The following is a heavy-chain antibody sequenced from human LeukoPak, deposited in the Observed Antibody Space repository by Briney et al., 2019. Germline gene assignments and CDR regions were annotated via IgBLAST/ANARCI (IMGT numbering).Heavy chain of an antibody. CDR3: AELGITMIGGV. J-gene: IGHJ6*04. V-gene: IGHV3-30*04. Sequence: TGGSLRLSCAASGFTFSSYVMHWVRQAPGKGLEWVAIISYDGSNEYYADSVKGRFTISRDNSKNTLYLQMNSLRAADTAVYYCAELGITMIGGVWGKGTTVTISS. D-gene: IGHD3-10*02. CDR1: GFTFSSYV. CDR2: ISYDGSNE.